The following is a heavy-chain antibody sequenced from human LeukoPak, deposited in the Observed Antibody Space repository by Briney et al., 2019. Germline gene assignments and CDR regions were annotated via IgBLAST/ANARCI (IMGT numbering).Heavy chain of an antibody. V-gene: IGHV1-2*06. CDR1: GYTFTGYY. D-gene: IGHD3-10*01. Sequence: ASVKVSCKASGYTFTGYYMHWVRQAPGQGLEWMGRINPNSGGTNYAQKFQGRVTMTRDTSISTAYMELSMLRSDDTAVYYCARGYGSVTLDFDYWGQGTLVTVSS. CDR2: INPNSGGT. J-gene: IGHJ4*02. CDR3: ARGYGSVTLDFDY.